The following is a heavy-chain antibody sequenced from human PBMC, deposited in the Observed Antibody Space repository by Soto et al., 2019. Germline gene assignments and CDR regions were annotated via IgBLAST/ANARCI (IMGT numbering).Heavy chain of an antibody. CDR2: IIPIFGTA. Sequence: QVQLVQSGAEVKTPGSSVKVSCKASGGTFSSYAISWVLQAPGQGLEWRGGIIPIFGTANYAQKFQGRVTITADESTSTAYMALGSLRSEDTAVYYCARVTTYYYDSRGYDPFGYWGQGTLVTVSS. D-gene: IGHD3-22*01. CDR1: GGTFSSYA. J-gene: IGHJ4*02. CDR3: ARVTTYYYDSRGYDPFGY. V-gene: IGHV1-69*12.